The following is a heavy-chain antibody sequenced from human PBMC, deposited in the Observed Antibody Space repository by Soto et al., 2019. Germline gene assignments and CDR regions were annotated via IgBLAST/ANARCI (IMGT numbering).Heavy chain of an antibody. J-gene: IGHJ6*02. CDR1: GYTFTSYG. CDR2: ISAYNGNT. V-gene: IGHV1-18*01. Sequence: GASVKVSCKASGYTFTSYGISWVRQAPGRGLEWMGWISAYNGNTNYAQKLQGRVTMTTDTSTSTAYMELRSLRSDDTAVYYCARVPLSIVGATADYYSGMDVWGQGPTVTVSS. CDR3: ARVPLSIVGATADYYSGMDV. D-gene: IGHD1-26*01.